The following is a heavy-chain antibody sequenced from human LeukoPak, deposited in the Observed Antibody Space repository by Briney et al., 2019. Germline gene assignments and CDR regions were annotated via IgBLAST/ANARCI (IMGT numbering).Heavy chain of an antibody. Sequence: SETLSLTCTVSGGSISSYYWGWIRQPPGKGLEWIGSIYYSGSTYYNPSLKSRVTISVDTSKNQFSLKLSSVTAADTAVYYCAGSITMVQGVDAFDIWGQGTMVTVSS. CDR3: AGSITMVQGVDAFDI. D-gene: IGHD3-10*01. CDR1: GGSISSYY. CDR2: IYYSGST. J-gene: IGHJ3*02. V-gene: IGHV4-39*01.